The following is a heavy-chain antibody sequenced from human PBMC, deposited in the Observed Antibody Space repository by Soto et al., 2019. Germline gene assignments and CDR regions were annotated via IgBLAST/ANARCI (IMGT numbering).Heavy chain of an antibody. CDR2: ISGSGGST. Sequence: EVQLLESGGGLVQPGGSLRLSCAASGFTFSSYAMSWVRQAPGKGLEWVSAISGSGGSTYYADSVKGRFTISRDNSKNTLYLQMNSLRAEDTAVYYCAKDRTYYVFWRVQGNLDCWGQGTLATVSS. CDR3: AKDRTYYVFWRVQGNLDC. V-gene: IGHV3-23*01. D-gene: IGHD3-3*01. CDR1: GFTFSSYA. J-gene: IGHJ4*02.